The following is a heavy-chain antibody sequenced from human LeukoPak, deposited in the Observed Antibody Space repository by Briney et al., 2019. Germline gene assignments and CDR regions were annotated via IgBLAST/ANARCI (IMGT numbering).Heavy chain of an antibody. CDR3: AKEGAFPIITYDS. CDR2: IGSSGSTI. V-gene: IGHV3-48*03. Sequence: GGSLRLSCAVSGFPFSVYEMNWVRQAPGKGLEWVSNIGSSGSTIYYADSVKGRFSISRDNAKSSLYLQMNSLRAEDTAVYYCAKEGAFPIITYDSWGQGTLVTVSS. J-gene: IGHJ5*01. CDR1: GFPFSVYE. D-gene: IGHD3-10*01.